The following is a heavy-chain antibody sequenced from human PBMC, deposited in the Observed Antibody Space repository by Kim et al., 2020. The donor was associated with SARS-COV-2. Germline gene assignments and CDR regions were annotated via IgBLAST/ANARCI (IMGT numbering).Heavy chain of an antibody. CDR2: IFYTGST. Sequence: SETLSLTCTVSGGSISSYYWSWIRQPPGKGPEWIGYIFYTGSTTYNPSLKSRVTISVDASKNQFSLKLSSLTAADTAVYYCERGSSGYRATLNYWGQGTL. V-gene: IGHV4-59*01. D-gene: IGHD2-2*02. CDR3: ERGSSGYRATLNY. CDR1: GGSISSYY. J-gene: IGHJ4*02.